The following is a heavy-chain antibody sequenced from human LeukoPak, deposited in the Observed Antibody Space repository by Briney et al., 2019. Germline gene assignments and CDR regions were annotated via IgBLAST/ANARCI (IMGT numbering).Heavy chain of an antibody. D-gene: IGHD3-16*02. Sequence: PGGSLRLSCVASGFTFSSYGTHWVRQAPGKGLEWVAVIWYDGGKKYYADSVKGRFTISRDNSKNTLYLQMNSLRAEDTAVYYCARDTYYDYVWGSYRIYGNALDIWGQGTMVTVSS. CDR3: ARDTYYDYVWGSYRIYGNALDI. V-gene: IGHV3-33*01. CDR1: GFTFSSYG. J-gene: IGHJ3*02. CDR2: IWYDGGKK.